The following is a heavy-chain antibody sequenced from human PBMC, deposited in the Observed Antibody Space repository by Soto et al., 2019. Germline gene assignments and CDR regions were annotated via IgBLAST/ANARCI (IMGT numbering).Heavy chain of an antibody. CDR3: AKGQTYSLGYCSSTSCYLSGNDNWFDP. D-gene: IGHD2-2*01. CDR1: GFTFSSYA. CDR2: ISGSGGST. J-gene: IGHJ5*02. V-gene: IGHV3-23*01. Sequence: PGGSLRLSCAASGFTFSSYAMSWVRQAPGKGLEWVSAISGSGGSTYYADSVKGRFTISRDNSKNTLYLQMNSLRAEDTAVYYCAKGQTYSLGYCSSTSCYLSGNDNWFDPWGQGTLVTVSS.